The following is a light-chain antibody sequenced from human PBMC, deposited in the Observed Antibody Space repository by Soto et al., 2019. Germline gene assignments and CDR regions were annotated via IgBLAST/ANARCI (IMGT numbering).Light chain of an antibody. J-gene: IGLJ1*01. CDR2: EGT. Sequence: QAVLTQPASVSGSPGQSITLSCTGTSGDVGSYNFVSWYQQYPGKVPKIMIFEGTKPASGVSNLFSGSKTSNTASLTIYALQAEEEAHYYCFSYAGSTYVFXTGTNLTVL. CDR3: FSYAGSTYV. CDR1: SGDVGSYNF. V-gene: IGLV2-23*01.